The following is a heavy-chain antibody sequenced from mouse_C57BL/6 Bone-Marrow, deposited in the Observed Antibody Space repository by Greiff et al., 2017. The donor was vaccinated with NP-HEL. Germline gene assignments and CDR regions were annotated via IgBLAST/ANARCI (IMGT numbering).Heavy chain of an antibody. CDR2: IWWDDDK. CDR1: GFSLSTFGMG. CDR3: ARIERLGGVYWYFDV. Sequence: VMLVESGPGILQPSQTLSLTCSFSGFSLSTFGMGVGWIRQPSGKGLEWLAHIWWDDDKYYNPALKRRLTISKDTSNNQVFLKIANVDTADTATYYGARIERLGGVYWYFDVWGTGTTVTVSS. J-gene: IGHJ1*03. V-gene: IGHV8-8*01. D-gene: IGHD2-2*01.